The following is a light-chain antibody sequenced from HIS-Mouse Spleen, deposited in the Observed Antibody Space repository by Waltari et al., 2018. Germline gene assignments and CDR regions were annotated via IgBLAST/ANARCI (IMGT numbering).Light chain of an antibody. J-gene: IGLJ3*02. Sequence: QSVLTQPPSVSAAPGQKVTIPCSGSRSNLGYHSVPLYQQLPGTAPKLLIYDNNKRPSGIPDRFSGSKSGTSATLGITGLQTGDEADYYCGTWDSSLSAWVFGGGTKLTVL. CDR2: DNN. CDR3: GTWDSSLSAWV. V-gene: IGLV1-51*01. CDR1: RSNLGYHS.